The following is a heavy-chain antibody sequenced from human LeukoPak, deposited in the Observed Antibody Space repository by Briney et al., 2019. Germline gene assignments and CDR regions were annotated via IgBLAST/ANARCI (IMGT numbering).Heavy chain of an antibody. CDR3: AKDRLGYCSGGSCHGMDV. Sequence: GGSLRLSCAASGFTFSSYSMNWVRQAPGKGLEWVSYISSSSSTIYYADSVKGRFTISRDNSKKTLYLQMNSLRAEDTAVYHCAKDRLGYCSGGSCHGMDVWGQGTTVTVSS. J-gene: IGHJ6*02. CDR2: ISSSSSTI. V-gene: IGHV3-48*01. D-gene: IGHD2-15*01. CDR1: GFTFSSYS.